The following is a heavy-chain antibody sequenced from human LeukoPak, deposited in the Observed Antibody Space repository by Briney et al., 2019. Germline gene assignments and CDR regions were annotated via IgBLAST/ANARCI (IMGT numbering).Heavy chain of an antibody. Sequence: SETLSLTCTVSGGSISSYYWSWIRQPPGKGPEWIGYIYHSGSTTYNPSLKSRVTISADTSKNQFSLKLSSVTAADTAVYYCARAHSSGYYSDFDYWGQGTLVTVSS. J-gene: IGHJ4*02. D-gene: IGHD3-22*01. CDR2: IYHSGST. CDR3: ARAHSSGYYSDFDY. V-gene: IGHV4-59*01. CDR1: GGSISSYY.